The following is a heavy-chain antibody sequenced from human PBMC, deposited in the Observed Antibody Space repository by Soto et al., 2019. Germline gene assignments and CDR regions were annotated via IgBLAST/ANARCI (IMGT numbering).Heavy chain of an antibody. D-gene: IGHD5-12*01. CDR1: GGYISSSDDH. CDR2: IYGGTYGGTY. Sequence: TLSLSCTVSGGYISSSDDHWNWISQHPGKGPEWIACIYGGTYGGTYYYNPSLKSRVTISADTSKNQFSLRLSSVTAADTAVYYCARDPRDGYGHFDYWGHGTLVTVSS. V-gene: IGHV4-31*03. J-gene: IGHJ4*01. CDR3: ARDPRDGYGHFDY.